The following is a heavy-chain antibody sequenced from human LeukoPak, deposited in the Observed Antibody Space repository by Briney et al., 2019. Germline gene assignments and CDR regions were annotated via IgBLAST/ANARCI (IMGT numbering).Heavy chain of an antibody. CDR1: GYTFTNYG. Sequence: GASVKVSCKASGYTFTNYGISWVRQAPGQGLEWMGWISTSKGNTNYAQKLQGRVALTTDTSTSTAYMELRSLTSDDTALHYCARDPRDASGYYNGLDVWGQGTTVTVSS. CDR3: ARDPRDASGYYNGLDV. V-gene: IGHV1-18*01. CDR2: ISTSKGNT. J-gene: IGHJ6*02. D-gene: IGHD3-10*01.